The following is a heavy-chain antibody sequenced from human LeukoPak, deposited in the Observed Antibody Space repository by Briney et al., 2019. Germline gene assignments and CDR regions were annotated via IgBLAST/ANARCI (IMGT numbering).Heavy chain of an antibody. Sequence: PGGSLRLSCAASGFTFTTSAMSWVRQAPGKGLEWVSTMSAGGGSTYYADSVEGRFTISRDNSKNRLYLHMNSLRAEDTAVYYCAKDGVDVWGQGTTVIVSS. CDR1: GFTFTTSA. CDR3: AKDGVDV. V-gene: IGHV3-23*01. CDR2: MSAGGGST. J-gene: IGHJ6*02.